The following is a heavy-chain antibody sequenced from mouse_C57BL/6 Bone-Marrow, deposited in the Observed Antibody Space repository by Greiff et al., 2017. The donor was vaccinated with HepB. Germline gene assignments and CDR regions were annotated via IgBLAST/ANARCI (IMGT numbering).Heavy chain of an antibody. J-gene: IGHJ2*01. V-gene: IGHV5-2*01. D-gene: IGHD2-1*01. Sequence: EVQLVESGGGLVQPGESLKLSCESNEYSFPSHDMSWVRKTPEKRLELVAAINSDGGSTYYPDTMERRFNISRDNTKKTLYLQMSSLRSEDTALYYCERPRIYYGNLPFDYWGQGTTLTVSS. CDR3: ERPRIYYGNLPFDY. CDR2: INSDGGST. CDR1: EYSFPSHD.